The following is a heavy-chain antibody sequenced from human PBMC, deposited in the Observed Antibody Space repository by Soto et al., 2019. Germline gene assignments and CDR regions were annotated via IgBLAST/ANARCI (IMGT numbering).Heavy chain of an antibody. J-gene: IGHJ6*02. Sequence: GGSLRLSCAASGFTFSSYAMHWVRQAPGKGLEWVAVISYDGSNKYYADSVKGRFTISRDNSKNTLYLQMNSLRAEDTAVYYCARDLDDYSNYGSYYYYGMDVWGQGTTVTVSS. CDR3: ARDLDDYSNYGSYYYYGMDV. V-gene: IGHV3-30-3*01. CDR1: GFTFSSYA. CDR2: ISYDGSNK. D-gene: IGHD4-4*01.